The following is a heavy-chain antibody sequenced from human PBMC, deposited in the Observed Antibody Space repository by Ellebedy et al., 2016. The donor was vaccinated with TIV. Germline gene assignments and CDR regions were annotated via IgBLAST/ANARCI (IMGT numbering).Heavy chain of an antibody. V-gene: IGHV3-7*01. CDR3: ARENWTNDY. Sequence: PGGSLRLSCAASGFSFSTLWMSWVRQAPGKGLEWVGNINQDGSEKNYVDSVKGRFTMSRDNAKNSLYLQMNSVRAEDKAVYYCARENWTNDYWGQGTLVTVSS. D-gene: IGHD1/OR15-1a*01. J-gene: IGHJ4*02. CDR1: GFSFSTLW. CDR2: INQDGSEK.